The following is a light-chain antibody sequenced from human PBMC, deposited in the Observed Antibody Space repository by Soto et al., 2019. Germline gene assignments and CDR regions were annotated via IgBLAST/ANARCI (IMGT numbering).Light chain of an antibody. CDR2: GVS. Sequence: EIVLTQSPGALSLSPGEGATLSCRASQAVISGYLAWYQQKPGQAPRLLIYGVSSRPTGISDRFSGSGSGTEFTLTSTRLEPEDFALYYCQQYGGQPCNFGQGTKLQIK. J-gene: IGKJ2*02. CDR1: QAVISGY. CDR3: QQYGGQPCN. V-gene: IGKV3-20*01.